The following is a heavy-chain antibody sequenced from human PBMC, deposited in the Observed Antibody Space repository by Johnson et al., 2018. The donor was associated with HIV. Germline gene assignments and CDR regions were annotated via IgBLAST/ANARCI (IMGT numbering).Heavy chain of an antibody. J-gene: IGHJ3*02. CDR1: GFTVSSNE. Sequence: EVQLVESRGVLVQPGGSLRLSCAASGFTVSSNEMSWVRQAPGKGLEWVSVIYSGGNTYYADSVKGRFTISRDNSKNTLYLQMNSLRAEDTAVYYCARYYDSRPFDIWGQGTMVTVSS. D-gene: IGHD3-22*01. CDR2: IYSGGNT. V-gene: IGHV3-66*01. CDR3: ARYYDSRPFDI.